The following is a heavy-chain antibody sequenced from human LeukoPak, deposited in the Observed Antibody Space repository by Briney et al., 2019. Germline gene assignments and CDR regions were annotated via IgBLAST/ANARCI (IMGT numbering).Heavy chain of an antibody. CDR1: GFRFINFE. D-gene: IGHD2-21*02. J-gene: IGHJ6*02. CDR3: ARDEHLRVGGDGHYYGMDV. V-gene: IGHV3-48*03. CDR2: ISSSGHTV. Sequence: GGSLRLSCEGSGFRFINFEMNWVRQASGKGLEWVSFISSSGHTVYYADSVKGRFTISRDNARNSLYLQMNSLRAEDTAIYYCARDEHLRVGGDGHYYGMDVWGQGTTVTVSS.